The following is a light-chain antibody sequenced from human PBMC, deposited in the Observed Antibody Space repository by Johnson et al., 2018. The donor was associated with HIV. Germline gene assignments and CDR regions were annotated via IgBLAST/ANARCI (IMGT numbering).Light chain of an antibody. J-gene: IGLJ1*01. CDR2: DNN. V-gene: IGLV1-51*01. CDR3: GTLNSSLSGYV. Sequence: QSVLTQPPSVSAAPGQKVTISCSGSSSNIGNNFISWYQQLPGSAPKLLIYDNNKRPSGIPDRFSGSKSGTSATMGITGLLTGDEADYYSGTLNSSLSGYVFGTGTKVTVL. CDR1: SSNIGNNF.